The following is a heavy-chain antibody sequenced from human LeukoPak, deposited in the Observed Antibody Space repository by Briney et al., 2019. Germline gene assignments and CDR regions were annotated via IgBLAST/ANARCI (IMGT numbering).Heavy chain of an antibody. D-gene: IGHD3-16*01. CDR2: IYYSGST. J-gene: IGHJ6*03. CDR3: ARETSQKGAHYMDV. V-gene: IGHV4-39*07. CDR1: GGSISSSSYY. Sequence: SETLSLTCTVSGGSISSSSYYWGWIRQPPGKGLEWIGSIYYSGSTNYNPSLKSRVTISVDTSKNQFSLKLSSVTAADTAVYYCARETSQKGAHYMDVWGKGTTVTISS.